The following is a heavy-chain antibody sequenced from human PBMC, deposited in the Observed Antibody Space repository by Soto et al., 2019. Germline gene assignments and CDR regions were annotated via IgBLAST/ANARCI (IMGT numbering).Heavy chain of an antibody. Sequence: QVQLVESGGGVVQPGRSLRLSCAASGFTFSSYGMHWVRQAPGKGLAWVAVISYDGSNKYYADSVKGRFTISRDNSKNTLYLQMNSLRAEDTAVYYCAKDSAVAAGGIFDYWGQGTLVTVSS. V-gene: IGHV3-30*18. J-gene: IGHJ4*02. CDR1: GFTFSSYG. D-gene: IGHD6-19*01. CDR2: ISYDGSNK. CDR3: AKDSAVAAGGIFDY.